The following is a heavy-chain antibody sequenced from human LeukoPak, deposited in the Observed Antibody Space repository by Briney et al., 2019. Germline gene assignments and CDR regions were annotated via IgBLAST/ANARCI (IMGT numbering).Heavy chain of an antibody. CDR1: GGSISSSSYY. Sequence: SETLSLTCTVSGGSISSSSYYWGWIRQPPGKGLEWIGRIYYSGSTYYNPSLNSRVTISVDTSKNQFSLKLSSVTAADTAVYYCARLVVPAAMSPKGLYYFDYWGQGTLVTVSS. V-gene: IGHV4-39*01. CDR2: IYYSGST. D-gene: IGHD2-2*01. CDR3: ARLVVPAAMSPKGLYYFDY. J-gene: IGHJ4*02.